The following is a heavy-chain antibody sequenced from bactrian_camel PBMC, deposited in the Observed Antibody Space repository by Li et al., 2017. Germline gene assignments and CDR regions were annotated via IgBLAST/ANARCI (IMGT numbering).Heavy chain of an antibody. CDR2: IATGSGNT. CDR1: GYYYRSHC. V-gene: IGHV3S1*01. Sequence: HVQLVESGGGSVQAGGSLRLSCAASGYYYRSHCMGWFRQAPGKEREGVARIATGSGNTYYADSVKGRFTIPQNSAKNFVSLQMNSLKSEDTALYYCATPQYATEGIDGRRITPAYDIWGQGTQVTVS. CDR3: ATPQYATEGIDGRRITPAYDI. J-gene: IGHJ4*01. D-gene: IGHD1*01.